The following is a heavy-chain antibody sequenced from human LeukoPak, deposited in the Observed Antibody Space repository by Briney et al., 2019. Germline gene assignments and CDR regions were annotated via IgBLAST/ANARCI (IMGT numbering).Heavy chain of an antibody. D-gene: IGHD6-6*01. CDR1: DFSISNPYY. J-gene: IGHJ2*01. Sequence: PSETLSLTCAVSDFSISNPYYWGWVRQPPGKGLEWIGNIYHSRNTYYNPSLKSRVTISVDTSKNQFSLRLNSVTAADTAVYYCARVEWGSVAALDDWYFDLWDRGTLVAVSS. CDR2: IYHSRNT. V-gene: IGHV4-38-2*01. CDR3: ARVEWGSVAALDDWYFDL.